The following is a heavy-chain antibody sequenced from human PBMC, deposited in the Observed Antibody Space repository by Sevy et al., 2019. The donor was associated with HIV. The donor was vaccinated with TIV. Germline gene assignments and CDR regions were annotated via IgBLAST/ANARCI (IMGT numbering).Heavy chain of an antibody. Sequence: ASVKVSCKASGGTFSSYAISWVRQAPGQGLEWMGGIIPIFGTANYAQKFQGRVTITADKSTSTAYMELSSLRSEDTAVYYCASSFPSYDSSDYYPVGIDYWGQGTLVTVSS. CDR3: ASSFPSYDSSDYYPVGIDY. J-gene: IGHJ4*02. CDR1: GGTFSSYA. CDR2: IIPIFGTA. V-gene: IGHV1-69*06. D-gene: IGHD3-22*01.